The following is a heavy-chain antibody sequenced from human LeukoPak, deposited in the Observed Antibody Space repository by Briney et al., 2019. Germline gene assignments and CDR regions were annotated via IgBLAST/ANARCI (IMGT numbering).Heavy chain of an antibody. J-gene: IGHJ5*02. CDR1: GFTFRRYS. CDR2: ISNSSSTI. V-gene: IGHV3-48*01. CDR3: ASPAIRGSSWYWFDP. D-gene: IGHD6-13*01. Sequence: GRSLRLSCAASGFTFRRYSMHWVPQAPGKGLEWVSYISNSSSTIYYAESLKGRFTISRDDAKHSLHLPMNSLISEHTAVYYCASPAIRGSSWYWFDPWGQGTLVTVSS.